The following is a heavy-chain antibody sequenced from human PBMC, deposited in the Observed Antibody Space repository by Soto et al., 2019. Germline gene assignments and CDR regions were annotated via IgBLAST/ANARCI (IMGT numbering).Heavy chain of an antibody. J-gene: IGHJ3*02. Sequence: SVKVSCKASGGTFSSYAISWVRQAPGQGLELMGGIIPIFGTANYAQKFQGRVTITADKSTSTAYMELSSLRSEDTAVYYCARDREYSSPLGAFDIWGQGTMVTV. CDR1: GGTFSSYA. V-gene: IGHV1-69*06. CDR3: ARDREYSSPLGAFDI. CDR2: IIPIFGTA. D-gene: IGHD6-6*01.